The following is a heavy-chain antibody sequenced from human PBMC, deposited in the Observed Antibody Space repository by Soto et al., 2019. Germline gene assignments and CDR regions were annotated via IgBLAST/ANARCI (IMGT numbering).Heavy chain of an antibody. V-gene: IGHV3-11*01. CDR1: GFPFSDYY. Sequence: QVQLVEPGGGLVKPGGSLRLSCAASGFPFSDYYMSWIRQAPGKGLEWVSYISSSGSTIYYADAVKGRFTISRDNAKNSLYLQMTSLRAEDTAVYYCARWEPGGEMAQTSPHWGQGTLVTVSS. CDR2: ISSSGSTI. D-gene: IGHD3-16*01. CDR3: ARWEPGGEMAQTSPH. J-gene: IGHJ4*02.